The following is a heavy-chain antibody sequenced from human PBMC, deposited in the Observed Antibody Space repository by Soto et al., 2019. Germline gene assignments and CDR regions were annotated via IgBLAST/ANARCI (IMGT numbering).Heavy chain of an antibody. CDR2: IYYSGST. CDR1: GGSISSYY. Sequence: SETLSLTCTVSGGSISSYYWSWIRQPPGKGLEWIGYIYYSGSTNYNPSLKSRVTISVDTSKNQFSLKLSSVTAADTAVYYCARDLGGITAPGYSSRYGFDPWGQGTLVTVSS. J-gene: IGHJ5*02. V-gene: IGHV4-59*01. D-gene: IGHD6-13*01. CDR3: ARDLGGITAPGYSSRYGFDP.